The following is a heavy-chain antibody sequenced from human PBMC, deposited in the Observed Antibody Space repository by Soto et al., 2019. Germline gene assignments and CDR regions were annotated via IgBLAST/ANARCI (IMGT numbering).Heavy chain of an antibody. J-gene: IGHJ5*02. CDR3: ARDGGSYPLNSGHAPPNSLDP. CDR1: GYTFTGYY. V-gene: IGHV1-2*02. CDR2: INPNSGGT. Sequence: ASVKVSCKASGYTFTGYYMHWVRQVPGQGLEWMGWINPNSGGTNYAQKFQGRVTMTRDTSISTAYMELSRLRSDDKAVYYCARDGGSYPLNSGHAPPNSLDPWGQGTMVTVYS. D-gene: IGHD1-26*01.